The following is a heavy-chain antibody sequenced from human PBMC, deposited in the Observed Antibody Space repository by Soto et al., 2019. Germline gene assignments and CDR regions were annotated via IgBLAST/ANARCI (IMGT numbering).Heavy chain of an antibody. D-gene: IGHD3-3*01. CDR1: GYTFTSYA. CDR2: INAGNGNT. CDR3: ARFNFWSGYIYYYGMDV. V-gene: IGHV1-3*01. Sequence: VASVKVSCKASGYTFTSYAMHWVRQAPGQRLEWMGWINAGNGNTKYSQKFQGRVTITRDTSASTAYMELSSLRSEDTAVYYCARFNFWSGYIYYYGMDVWGQGTTVTVSS. J-gene: IGHJ6*02.